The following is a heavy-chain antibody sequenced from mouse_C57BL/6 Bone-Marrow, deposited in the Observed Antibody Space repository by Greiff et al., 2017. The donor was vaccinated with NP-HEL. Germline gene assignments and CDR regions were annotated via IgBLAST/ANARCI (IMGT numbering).Heavy chain of an antibody. CDR3: TTQSNYRDYY. Sequence: EVQLQQSGAELVRPGASVKLSCTASGFNIKDDYMHWVKQRPEQGLEWIGWIDPENGDTEYASKFQGKATITADTSSNTAYLQLSSLTSEDTAVYYCTTQSNYRDYYWGQGTSVTVSS. CDR2: IDPENGDT. CDR1: GFNIKDDY. V-gene: IGHV14-4*01. J-gene: IGHJ4*01. D-gene: IGHD2-5*01.